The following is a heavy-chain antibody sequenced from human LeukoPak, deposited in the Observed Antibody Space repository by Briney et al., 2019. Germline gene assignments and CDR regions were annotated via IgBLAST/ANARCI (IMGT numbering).Heavy chain of an antibody. J-gene: IGHJ3*02. CDR1: GFTFSSYG. CDR2: ISNDGSNK. V-gene: IGHV3-30*18. Sequence: PGRSLRLSCVASGFTFSSYGMHWVRQAPGKGLEWVAVISNDGSNKYYADSVKGRFTISRDNSKNTLYLQMNSLRAEDMAVYYCAKGRGAFDIWGQGTMVTVSS. CDR3: AKGRGAFDI. D-gene: IGHD3-10*01.